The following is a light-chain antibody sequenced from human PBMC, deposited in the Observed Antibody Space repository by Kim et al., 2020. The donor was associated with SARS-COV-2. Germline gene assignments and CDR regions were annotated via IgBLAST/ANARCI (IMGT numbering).Light chain of an antibody. Sequence: ASVGDRVTITCRTSQGISGYLAWFQQQPGKAPKLLIYAASTLQGGVPSRFSGSGSGTEFTLTIGSLQPEDFATYYCQQLNSYPPTFGQGTKLEI. J-gene: IGKJ2*01. CDR1: QGISGY. CDR3: QQLNSYPPT. CDR2: AAS. V-gene: IGKV1-9*01.